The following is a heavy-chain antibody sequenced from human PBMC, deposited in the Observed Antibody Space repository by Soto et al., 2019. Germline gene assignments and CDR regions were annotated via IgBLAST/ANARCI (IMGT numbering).Heavy chain of an antibody. CDR3: ARVYCSSTSCLDY. CDR2: IKEDGSET. D-gene: IGHD2-2*01. CDR1: GFNFNSHW. Sequence: PXXSLRLSCAASGFNFNSHWMDWVPQAPGKGLEWVANIKEDGSETNYVHSVKGRFTVSRDDGKNSLYLQMDSLRVEDTAVYYCARVYCSSTSCLDYWGQGTLVTVSS. J-gene: IGHJ4*02. V-gene: IGHV3-7*01.